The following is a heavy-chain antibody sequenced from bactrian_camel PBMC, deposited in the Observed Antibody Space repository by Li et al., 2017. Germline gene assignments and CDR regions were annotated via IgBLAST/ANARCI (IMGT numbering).Heavy chain of an antibody. Sequence: HVQLVESGGGSVQAGGSLRLACAASERRTCMDWFRQAPGKEREGVARFYTGITGIGSTYYADSVKGRFTISQDNDKNMMYLQMNDLKPEDTAIYYCAADKEGSYVTRLCLVPSASSARENWYWGQGTQVTVS. CDR3: AADKEGSYVTRLCLVPSASSARENWY. V-gene: IGHV3S53*01. CDR1: ERRTC. J-gene: IGHJ4*01. D-gene: IGHD1*01. CDR2: FYTGITGIGST.